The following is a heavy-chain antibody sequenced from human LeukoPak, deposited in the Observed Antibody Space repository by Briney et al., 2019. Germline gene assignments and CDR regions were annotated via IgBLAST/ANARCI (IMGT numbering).Heavy chain of an antibody. CDR3: AKDAQRGFDYSNSLEY. CDR2: IWSDGTEK. Sequence: GGSLTLSCAAFGFTYSHYGMHWVRQVPGKGLEWVAVIWSDGTEKYYGEAVKGRFTISRDNSMKTLYLQMNSLRGDDTAVYYCAKDAQRGFDYSNSLEYWGQGTLVTVSS. V-gene: IGHV3-33*06. D-gene: IGHD4-11*01. J-gene: IGHJ4*02. CDR1: GFTYSHYG.